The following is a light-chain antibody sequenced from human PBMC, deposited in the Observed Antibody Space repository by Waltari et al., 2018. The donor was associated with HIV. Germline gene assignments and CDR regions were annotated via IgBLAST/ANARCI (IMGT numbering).Light chain of an antibody. V-gene: IGKV3-20*01. CDR2: GAS. Sequence: ELVLTQSPGTLSLSPGERATLSCRASQIVSSAYLAWYQQKPGQAPRLLIYGASTRATGVPERFSGSGFGTDFTLTITRLEPEDFAVYYCQQYGDSPETFGQGARVQI. J-gene: IGKJ1*01. CDR1: QIVSSAY. CDR3: QQYGDSPET.